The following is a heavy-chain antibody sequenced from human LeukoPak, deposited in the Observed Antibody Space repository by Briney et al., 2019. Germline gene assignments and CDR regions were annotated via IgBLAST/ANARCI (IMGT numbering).Heavy chain of an antibody. CDR2: ISDSGGDT. Sequence: GGSLRLSCAASGFTFSSYGMSWVRQAPGKGLEWVSAISDSGGDTFYADSVKGRFTISRDNPRNTLYLQMNGLRVEDTAVYYCAKRSDYGGNWNYFDYWGQGTLVTVSS. J-gene: IGHJ4*02. V-gene: IGHV3-23*01. CDR1: GFTFSSYG. CDR3: AKRSDYGGNWNYFDY. D-gene: IGHD4-23*01.